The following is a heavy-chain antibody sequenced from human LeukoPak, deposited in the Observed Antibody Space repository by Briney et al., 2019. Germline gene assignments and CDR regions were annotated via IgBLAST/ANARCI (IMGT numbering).Heavy chain of an antibody. CDR1: GGSITSNY. V-gene: IGHV4-59*01. CDR2: FYYSGST. J-gene: IGHJ4*02. D-gene: IGHD2-2*01. CDR3: ARARYGSTSCPYYFDS. Sequence: SETLSLTCTVSGGSITSNYWTWMRQPPGKGLELIGFFYYSGSTNYNPSLKSRVTISLDTSKNQFSLKLTSVTAADTAVYYCARARYGSTSCPYYFDSWGQGTLVTVSS.